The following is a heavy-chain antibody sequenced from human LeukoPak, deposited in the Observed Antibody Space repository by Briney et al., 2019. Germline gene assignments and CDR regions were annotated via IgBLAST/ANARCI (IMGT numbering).Heavy chain of an antibody. V-gene: IGHV4-4*07. Sequence: SETLSLTCTVSSGSISSYYWRWIRQPAGKGLEWIGRICTSGSTNYNPSLKSRVTMSVDTSKNQFSLKLSSVTAADTAVYYCARVAYYDILTGQAVAFDIWGQGTMVTVSS. CDR1: SGSISSYY. CDR3: ARVAYYDILTGQAVAFDI. J-gene: IGHJ3*02. CDR2: ICTSGST. D-gene: IGHD3-9*01.